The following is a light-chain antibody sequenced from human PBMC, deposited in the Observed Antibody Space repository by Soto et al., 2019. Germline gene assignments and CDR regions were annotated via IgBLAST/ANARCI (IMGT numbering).Light chain of an antibody. V-gene: IGKV3-15*01. J-gene: IGKJ2*03. CDR1: QSVNSN. CDR2: GAS. Sequence: EIVMTQSPATLSVSPGERATLSCRSSQSVNSNLAWYQQKPGQAPRLLIYGASSRATGVPARFSGSGSGTEFTLSISSLQSEDSAVYFCQRFDAPVSFGQGTKLEIK. CDR3: QRFDAPVS.